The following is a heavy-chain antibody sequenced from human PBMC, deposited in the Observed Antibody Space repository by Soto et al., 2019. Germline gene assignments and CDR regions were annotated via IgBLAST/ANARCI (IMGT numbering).Heavy chain of an antibody. D-gene: IGHD4-17*01. V-gene: IGHV4-34*01. J-gene: IGHJ4*02. Sequence: SETLSLTCAVYGGSFSGYYWSWIRQPPGKGLEWIGEINHSGSTNYNPSLKSRVTISVDTSKNQFSLKLSSVTAADTAVYYCARIDYGDYGITFDYWGQGTLVTVSS. CDR3: ARIDYGDYGITFDY. CDR1: GGSFSGYY. CDR2: INHSGST.